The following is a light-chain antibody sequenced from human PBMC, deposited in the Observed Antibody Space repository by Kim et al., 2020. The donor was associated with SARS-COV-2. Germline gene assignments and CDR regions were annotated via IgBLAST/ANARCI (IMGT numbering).Light chain of an antibody. J-gene: IGKJ4*01. CDR1: RTLLFRSDNKNY. Sequence: RATINCRSSRTLLFRSDNKNYLAWYQKKPGQPPRLLISWASIRQSGVPDRFTASGSGTDFALTIASLQSEDVAVYYCQQYYSTPLTFGGGTKVEI. CDR3: QQYYSTPLT. V-gene: IGKV4-1*01. CDR2: WAS.